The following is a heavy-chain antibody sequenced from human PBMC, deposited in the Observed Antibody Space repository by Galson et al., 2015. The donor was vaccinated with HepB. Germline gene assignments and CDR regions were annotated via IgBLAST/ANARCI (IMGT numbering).Heavy chain of an antibody. CDR2: IYHSGST. D-gene: IGHD2-2*01. CDR1: GGSISSSNW. Sequence: SETLSLTCAVSGGSISSSNWWSWVRQPPGKGLEWIGEIYHSGSTNYNPSLKSRVTISVDKSKNQFSLKLSSVTAADTAVYYCARVRFVVPEDGMDVWGQGTTVTVSS. J-gene: IGHJ6*02. CDR3: ARVRFVVPEDGMDV. V-gene: IGHV4-4*02.